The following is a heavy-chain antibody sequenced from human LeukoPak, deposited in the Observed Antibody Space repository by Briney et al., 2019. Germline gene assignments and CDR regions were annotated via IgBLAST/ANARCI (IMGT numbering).Heavy chain of an antibody. J-gene: IGHJ4*02. Sequence: GGSLRLSRAASGFTFSSYAMSWVRQAPGKGLEWVSAISGSGGSTYYADSVKGRFTISRDNSKNTLYLQMNSLRAEDTAVYYCAKDRTVTTAVGDYWGQGTLVTVSS. CDR3: AKDRTVTTAVGDY. CDR2: ISGSGGST. V-gene: IGHV3-23*01. CDR1: GFTFSSYA. D-gene: IGHD4-11*01.